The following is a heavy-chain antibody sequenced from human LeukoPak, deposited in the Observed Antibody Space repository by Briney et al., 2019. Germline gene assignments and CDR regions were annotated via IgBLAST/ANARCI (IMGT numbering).Heavy chain of an antibody. CDR1: GFTFSDYY. J-gene: IGHJ3*02. CDR3: ARGKYPDAFDI. D-gene: IGHD6-6*01. CDR2: ISSSGSTI. V-gene: IGHV3-11*01. Sequence: GGSLRLSCAASGFTFSDYYMNWIRQAPGKGLEWVAYISSSGSTIYYADSVKGRFTISRDNARNSLYVQMNSLRAEDTAVYYCARGKYPDAFDIWGQGTMVTVSS.